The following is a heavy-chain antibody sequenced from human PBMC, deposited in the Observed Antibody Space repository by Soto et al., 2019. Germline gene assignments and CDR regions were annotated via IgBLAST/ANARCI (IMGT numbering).Heavy chain of an antibody. D-gene: IGHD3-3*01. Sequence: PGGSLRLSCVASGIDLENYGIHWVRQAPGEGLEWVAVISSDGTTKSYIDSVRGRFTISRDNSKNTVYLQMNSLRAEDTAVYYCAREPLWSGPLPLDAFDIWGQGTTVTVSS. V-gene: IGHV3-33*08. CDR2: ISSDGTTK. J-gene: IGHJ3*02. CDR3: AREPLWSGPLPLDAFDI. CDR1: GIDLENYG.